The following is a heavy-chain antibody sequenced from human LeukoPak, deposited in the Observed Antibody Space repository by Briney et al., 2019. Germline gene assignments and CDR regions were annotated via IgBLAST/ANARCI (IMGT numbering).Heavy chain of an antibody. D-gene: IGHD4-17*01. V-gene: IGHV4-34*01. Sequence: SETLSLTCAVYGGSFSGYYCSWIRQPPGKGLEWIGEINHSGSTNYNPSLKSRVTISVDTSKNQFSLKLSSVTAADTAVYYCASASTVTTSDYWGQGTLVTVSS. CDR2: INHSGST. CDR1: GGSFSGYY. J-gene: IGHJ4*02. CDR3: ASASTVTTSDY.